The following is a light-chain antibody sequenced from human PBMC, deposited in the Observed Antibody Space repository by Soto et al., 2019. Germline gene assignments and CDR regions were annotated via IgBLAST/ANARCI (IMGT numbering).Light chain of an antibody. CDR2: KAS. Sequence: DIQMTQSPSTLSASVGDRVTITCRASQSISNWLAWYQQKPGKAPKLLIYKASTLESGVPSRFSGTGSGTEFTLTISSQQPDDFATYYCHQFSFSHTFGGGTKVEIK. CDR1: QSISNW. J-gene: IGKJ4*02. V-gene: IGKV1-5*03. CDR3: HQFSFSHT.